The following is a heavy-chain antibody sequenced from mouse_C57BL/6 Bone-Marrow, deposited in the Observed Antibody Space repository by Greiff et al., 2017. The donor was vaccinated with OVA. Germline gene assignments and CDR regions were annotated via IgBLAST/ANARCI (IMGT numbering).Heavy chain of an antibody. CDR2: IDPSDSYT. CDR1: GYTFTSYW. D-gene: IGHD1-1*02. J-gene: IGHJ2*01. Sequence: QVHVKQPGAELVRPGTSVKLSCKASGYTFTSYWLHWVKQRPGQGLEWIGVIDPSDSYTNYNQKFKGKATLTVDTSSSTAYMQLSSLTSEDAAVYYCARGFYGLYYFDYWGQGTTLTVSS. CDR3: ARGFYGLYYFDY. V-gene: IGHV1-59*01.